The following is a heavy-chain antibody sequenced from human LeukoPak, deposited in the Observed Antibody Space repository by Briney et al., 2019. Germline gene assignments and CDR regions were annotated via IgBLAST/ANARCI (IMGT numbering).Heavy chain of an antibody. CDR2: IWYDGSNK. CDR3: AREVFTVVVPAARYFDY. V-gene: IGHV3-33*01. CDR1: GFTFSSYG. D-gene: IGHD2-2*01. Sequence: GRSLRLSCAASGFTFSSYGMHWVRQAPGKGLERVAVIWYDGSNKYYADSVKGRYAISRDNSKNTLYLQMNSLRAEATAVYYCAREVFTVVVPAARYFDYWGQGTLVTVSS. J-gene: IGHJ4*02.